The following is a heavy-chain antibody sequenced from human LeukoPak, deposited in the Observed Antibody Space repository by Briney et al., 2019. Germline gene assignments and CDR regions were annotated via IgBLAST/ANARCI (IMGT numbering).Heavy chain of an antibody. CDR3: ARDPATVVTLLSDY. J-gene: IGHJ4*02. CDR1: GFTFSSYS. CDR2: ISGSSSYI. Sequence: GGSLRLSCAASGFTFSSYSMNWVRQAPGKGLEWVSSISGSSSYIYYADSVKGRFTISRDKAKNSLYLQMNSLRAEDTAVYYCARDPATVVTLLSDYWGQGTLVTVSS. V-gene: IGHV3-21*01. D-gene: IGHD4-23*01.